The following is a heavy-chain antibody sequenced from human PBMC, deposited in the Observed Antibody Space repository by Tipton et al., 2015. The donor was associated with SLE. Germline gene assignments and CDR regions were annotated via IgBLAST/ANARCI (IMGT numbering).Heavy chain of an antibody. CDR3: ARDRGFLESWYSDL. Sequence: TLSLTCTVSGGSISSHYWSWIRQPPGKGLEWIGYIYYSGSTNYNPSLKSRVTISVGTSKNQFSLKLSSVTAADTAVYYCARDRGFLESWYSDLWGRGTLVTVSS. J-gene: IGHJ2*01. CDR2: IYYSGST. CDR1: GGSISSHY. D-gene: IGHD3-3*01. V-gene: IGHV4-59*11.